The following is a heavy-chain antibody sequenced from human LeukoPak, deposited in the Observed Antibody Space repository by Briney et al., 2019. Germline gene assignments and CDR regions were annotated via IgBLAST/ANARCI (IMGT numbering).Heavy chain of an antibody. CDR2: ISSSGSTI. V-gene: IGHV3-48*03. CDR1: GFTFSNYE. Sequence: GGSLRLSCAASGFTFSNYEMNWVRQAPGKGLEWVSYISSSGSTIYYADSVKGRFTISRDNAKNSLYLQMNSLRAEDTAVYYCARADYGSTYYFDYWGQGTLVTVSS. D-gene: IGHD3-10*01. J-gene: IGHJ4*02. CDR3: ARADYGSTYYFDY.